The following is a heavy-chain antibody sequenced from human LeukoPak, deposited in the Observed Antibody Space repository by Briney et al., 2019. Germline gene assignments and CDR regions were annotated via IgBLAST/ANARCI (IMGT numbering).Heavy chain of an antibody. CDR1: GGSISSSSYY. D-gene: IGHD5-12*01. J-gene: IGHJ3*02. CDR2: IYYSGST. Sequence: SETLSLTCTVSGGSISSSSYYWGWIRQPPGKGLEWIGSIYYSGSTYYNPSLKSRVTISVDTSKNHFSLKLGSVTAADTAVYYCAREVGWLHPLGAFDIWGQGTMVTVSS. V-gene: IGHV4-39*02. CDR3: AREVGWLHPLGAFDI.